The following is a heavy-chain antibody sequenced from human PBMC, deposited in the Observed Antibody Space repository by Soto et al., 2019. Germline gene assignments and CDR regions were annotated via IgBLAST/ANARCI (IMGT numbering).Heavy chain of an antibody. D-gene: IGHD3-16*01. CDR3: ASQRRGLITFDY. V-gene: IGHV4-34*01. Sequence: QVQLRQWGAGLVKPSETLSLTCAVYGGSFNGYYWNWIRQPPGKGLGWIGEINHSGSTKYNPSLKSRVSISVDTTKNQLSLRLSSVTAADPAVYYGASQRRGLITFDYWGQGTLVTVSS. CDR2: INHSGST. CDR1: GGSFNGYY. J-gene: IGHJ4*02.